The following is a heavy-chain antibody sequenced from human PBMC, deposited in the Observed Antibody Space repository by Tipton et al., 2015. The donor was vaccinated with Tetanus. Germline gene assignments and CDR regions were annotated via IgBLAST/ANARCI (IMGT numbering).Heavy chain of an antibody. V-gene: IGHV3-23*03. CDR1: GFRFSSYG. J-gene: IGHJ3*02. Sequence: GSLRLSCEASGFRFSSYGMHWVRQAPGKGLEWVSVIYGGGRSTYYADSAKGRFTISRDDSKNTLYLQMNSLRADDTAIYYCAKAMNDLRYALDIWGLGTLVTVAS. D-gene: IGHD1-1*01. CDR3: AKAMNDLRYALDI. CDR2: IYGGGRST.